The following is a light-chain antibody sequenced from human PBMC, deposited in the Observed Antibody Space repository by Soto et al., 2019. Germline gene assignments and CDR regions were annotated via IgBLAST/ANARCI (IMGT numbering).Light chain of an antibody. Sequence: DIQMTQSPSSLSASVGDRVTITCQARQDIGTYLNWYQQKSGKAPKLLIYDASTLETGVPSRFSGSGSGKDFTFTMSSRRPEDIATYYCQLYHNLPTLFAVGPGTQVDIK. CDR3: QLYHNLPTLFA. V-gene: IGKV1-33*01. J-gene: IGKJ3*01. CDR1: QDIGTY. CDR2: DAS.